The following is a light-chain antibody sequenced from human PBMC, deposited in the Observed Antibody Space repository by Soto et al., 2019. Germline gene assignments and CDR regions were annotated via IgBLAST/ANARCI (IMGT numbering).Light chain of an antibody. CDR2: KVY. CDR1: SSSVVTYDL. Sequence: LTQPASAAGCPGQSITISCTGTSSSVVTYDLVSCYQQLPGKPPKLMIYKVYKRPSGVPDRFSGSTSSNTAAITVSGLQAEDEADYYCTSYAGSSNNVFGTGTKVTVL. CDR3: TSYAGSSNNV. V-gene: IGLV2-8*01. J-gene: IGLJ1*01.